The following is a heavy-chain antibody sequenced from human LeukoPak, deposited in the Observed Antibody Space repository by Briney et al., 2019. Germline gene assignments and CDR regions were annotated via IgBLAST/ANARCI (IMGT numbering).Heavy chain of an antibody. J-gene: IGHJ4*02. D-gene: IGHD3-22*01. CDR1: GYTLTELS. Sequence: ASVKVSCKVSGYTLTELSMHWVRQAPGKGLEWMGGFDPEDGETIYAQKLQGRVTMTTDTSTSTAYMELRSLRSDDTAVYYCARNYYDSSGYCFDYWGQGTLVTVSS. CDR2: FDPEDGET. V-gene: IGHV1-24*01. CDR3: ARNYYDSSGYCFDY.